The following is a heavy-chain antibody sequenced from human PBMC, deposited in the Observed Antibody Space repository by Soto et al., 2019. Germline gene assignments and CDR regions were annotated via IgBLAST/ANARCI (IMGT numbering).Heavy chain of an antibody. V-gene: IGHV3-23*01. CDR2: ISGSGGTI. J-gene: IGHJ6*03. Sequence: EVQLLESGGGLIQPGGSLRLSCAASGLTFSNHAMSWVRQAPGKGLEWLSAISGSGGTIYYADSVKGRFTISRDNSKNTLHLQMNSLRTEDTAVYYCVPTPDMDVWGKGTTVTVSS. CDR3: VPTPDMDV. CDR1: GLTFSNHA.